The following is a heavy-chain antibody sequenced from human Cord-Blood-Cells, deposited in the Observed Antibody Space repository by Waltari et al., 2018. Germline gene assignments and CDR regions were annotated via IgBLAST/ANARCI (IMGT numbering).Heavy chain of an antibody. CDR1: GYTLTELS. D-gene: IGHD1-26*01. CDR2: FDPEDGET. CDR3: ATDARPIGGSYYKFAFDI. Sequence: QVQLVQSGAEVKKPGASVKVSCKVSGYTLTELSMHWVRQAPGRGLEWMGGFDPEDGETIYAQKFQGRVTMTEDTSTDTAYMELSSLRSEDTAVYYCATDARPIGGSYYKFAFDIWGQGTMVTVSS. J-gene: IGHJ3*02. V-gene: IGHV1-24*01.